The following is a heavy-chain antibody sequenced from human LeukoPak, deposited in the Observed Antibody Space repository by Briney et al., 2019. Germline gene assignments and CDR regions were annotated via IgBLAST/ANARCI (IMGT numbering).Heavy chain of an antibody. J-gene: IGHJ4*02. CDR1: GFIFSTYS. V-gene: IGHV3-21*01. CDR3: ARDLRIVSGSYLDY. CDR2: ISSSTSYI. Sequence: GGSLRLSCAASGFIFSTYSMNWVRQAPGKGLEWVPSISSSTSYIYYADSVKGRFTISRDNAKNSLYLQMNSLRAEDTAIYYCARDLRIVSGSYLDYWGQGTLVTVSS. D-gene: IGHD1-26*01.